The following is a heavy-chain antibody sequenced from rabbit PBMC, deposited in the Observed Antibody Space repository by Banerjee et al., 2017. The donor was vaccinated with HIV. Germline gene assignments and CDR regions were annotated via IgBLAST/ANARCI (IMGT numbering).Heavy chain of an antibody. CDR1: GFSFSNKAV. CDR2: INAVTGKA. J-gene: IGHJ4*01. V-gene: IGHV1S45*01. D-gene: IGHD8-1*01. Sequence: QEQLVESGGGLVKPEGSLKLSCTASGFSFSNKAVVCWVRQAPGKGLEWIACINAVTGKAVYASWAKGRFTFSKTSSTTVTLQMTSLTVADTATYCCARDAGRGDYIDGVFNLWGQGTLVTVS. CDR3: ARDAGRGDYIDGVFNL.